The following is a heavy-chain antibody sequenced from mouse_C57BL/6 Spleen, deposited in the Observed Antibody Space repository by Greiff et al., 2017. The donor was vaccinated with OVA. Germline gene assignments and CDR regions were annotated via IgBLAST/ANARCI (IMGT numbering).Heavy chain of an antibody. CDR3: ARRFAMDY. CDR1: GYSITSGYY. J-gene: IGHJ4*01. V-gene: IGHV3-6*01. CDR2: ISYDGSN. Sequence: EVHLVESGPGLVKPSQSLSLTCSVTGYSITSGYYWNWIRQFPGNKLEWMGYISYDGSNNYNPSLKNRISITRDTSKNQFFLKLNSVTTEDTATYYCARRFAMDYWGQGTSVTVSS.